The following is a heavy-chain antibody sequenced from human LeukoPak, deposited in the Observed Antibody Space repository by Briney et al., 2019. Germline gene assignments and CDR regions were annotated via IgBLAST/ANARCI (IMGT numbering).Heavy chain of an antibody. CDR2: ISSSSSTI. V-gene: IGHV3-48*01. CDR3: ASPRGYCTNGVCDAFDY. Sequence: EGSLRLSCAASGFTFSSYSMNWVRQAPGKGLEWVSYISSSSSTIYYADSVKGRFTVSRDNAKNSLYLQMNSLRAEDAAVYYCASPRGYCTNGVCDAFDYWGQGTLVTVSS. D-gene: IGHD2-8*01. CDR1: GFTFSSYS. J-gene: IGHJ4*02.